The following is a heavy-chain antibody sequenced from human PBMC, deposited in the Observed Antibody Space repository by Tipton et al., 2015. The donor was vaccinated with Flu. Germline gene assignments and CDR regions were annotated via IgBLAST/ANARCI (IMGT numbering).Heavy chain of an antibody. V-gene: IGHV3-7*01. Sequence: GSLRLSCAASGFTFSSSYMGWIRQAPGKGLEWVANVKEDGTDKNYVDSVRGRFTISIDNVRNSLYLQMDSLRGEDTAVYHCARAGAVASGRYFYDWWGQGTLVIVSS. CDR2: VKEDGTDK. CDR3: ARAGAVASGRYFYDW. D-gene: IGHD1-1*01. J-gene: IGHJ4*02. CDR1: GFTFSSSY.